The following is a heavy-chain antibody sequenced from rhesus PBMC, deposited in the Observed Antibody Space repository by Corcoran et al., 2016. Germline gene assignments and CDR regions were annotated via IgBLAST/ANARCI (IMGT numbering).Heavy chain of an antibody. CDR1: GFTFSDYY. J-gene: IGHJ4*01. Sequence: EVQLVESGGGLVQPGGSLRVSCAASGFTFSDYYMQWVRQAPGKGAEWVGYIRNKTKGGTAEYAACVKGIFTISRDDSKSIASLQMNSLKTEDTAVYYCARYPPRSGSLDYWGQGVLVTVSS. V-gene: IGHV3-116*01. CDR3: ARYPPRSGSLDY. D-gene: IGHD6-25*01. CDR2: IRNKTKGGTA.